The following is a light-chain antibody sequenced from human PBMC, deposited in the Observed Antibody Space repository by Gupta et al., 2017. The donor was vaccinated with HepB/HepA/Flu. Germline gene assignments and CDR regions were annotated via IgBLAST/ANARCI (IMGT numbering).Light chain of an antibody. J-gene: IGKJ2*01. V-gene: IGKV3-11*01. CDR3: QERSNWPPRYT. CDR2: DAS. CDR1: QSVSSY. Sequence: EIVLTQSPATLSLSPGERATLSCRASQSVSSYLAWYQQKPGQAPRLLIYDASNRDTGIPASFSGSGSGTDFTLTISSLEPEDFAVYYCQERSNWPPRYTFGQGTKLEI.